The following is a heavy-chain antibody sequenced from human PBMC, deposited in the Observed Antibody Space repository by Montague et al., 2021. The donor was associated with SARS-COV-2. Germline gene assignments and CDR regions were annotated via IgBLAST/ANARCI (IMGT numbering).Heavy chain of an antibody. J-gene: IGHJ3*02. CDR1: GGSISSYY. D-gene: IGHD2-15*01. Sequence: SETLSLTCTVSGGSISSYYWSWIRQPPGKGLEWIGFIYTSGSTNYNPSLNSRVPISVDTSTNQFSLKLSSVTAAATAVYYCARLSLGYCSVGRCFDAFDIWGQGTMVTVSS. CDR2: IYTSGST. V-gene: IGHV4-59*01. CDR3: ARLSLGYCSVGRCFDAFDI.